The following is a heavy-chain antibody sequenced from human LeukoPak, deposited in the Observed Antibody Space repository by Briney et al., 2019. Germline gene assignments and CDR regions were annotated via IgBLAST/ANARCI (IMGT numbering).Heavy chain of an antibody. D-gene: IGHD3-22*01. V-gene: IGHV1-2*04. CDR1: GYTFTGYY. CDR2: INPNSGGT. J-gene: IGHJ4*02. CDR3: ARAPYYDSSGYCDY. Sequence: ASVKVSCKAPGYTFTGYYMHWVRQAPGQGLEWMGWINPNSGGTNYAQKFQGWVTMTRDTSISTAYMELSRLRSDDTAVYYCARAPYYDSSGYCDYWGQGTLVTVSS.